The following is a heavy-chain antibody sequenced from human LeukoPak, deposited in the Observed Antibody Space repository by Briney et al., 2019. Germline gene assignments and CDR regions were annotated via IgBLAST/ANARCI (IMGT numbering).Heavy chain of an antibody. J-gene: IGHJ5*02. Sequence: SETLSLTCAVYGGSFSGYYWSWIRQPPGKGLEWIGEINHSGSTNYNPSLKSRVTISVDTSKNQFSLKLSSVTAADTAVYYCARGSGVVPAATPFDPWGQGTLVTVSS. CDR3: ARGSGVVPAATPFDP. CDR2: INHSGST. CDR1: GGSFSGYY. D-gene: IGHD2-2*01. V-gene: IGHV4-34*01.